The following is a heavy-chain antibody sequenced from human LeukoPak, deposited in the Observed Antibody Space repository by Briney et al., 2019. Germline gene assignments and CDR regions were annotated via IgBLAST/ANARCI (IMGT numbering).Heavy chain of an antibody. J-gene: IGHJ5*02. CDR2: IYYSGST. CDR1: GGSISSYY. CDR3: ARTMRGSGSGWFDP. D-gene: IGHD3-10*01. Sequence: PSETLSLTCTVSGGSISSYYWSWIRQPPGKGLEWIGYIYYSGSTYYNPSLKSRVTISVDTSKNQFSLKLSSVTAADTAVYYCARTMRGSGSGWFDPWGQGTLVTVSS. V-gene: IGHV4-59*12.